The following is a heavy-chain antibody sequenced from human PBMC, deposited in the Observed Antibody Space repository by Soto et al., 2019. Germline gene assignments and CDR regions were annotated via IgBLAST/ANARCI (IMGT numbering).Heavy chain of an antibody. J-gene: IGHJ4*01. V-gene: IGHV4-31*03. Sequence: SETLSLTCTVSGGSISSGGYYWSWIRQHPGKGLEWIGYIYYGGSTYYNPSLKSRATVSGDTSKNQFSLKLSSVTAADTAVYYCARGGYYYENSGQNAYDYWGQGILVTVSS. CDR3: ARGGYYYENSGQNAYDY. CDR2: IYYGGST. CDR1: GGSISSGGYY. D-gene: IGHD3-22*01.